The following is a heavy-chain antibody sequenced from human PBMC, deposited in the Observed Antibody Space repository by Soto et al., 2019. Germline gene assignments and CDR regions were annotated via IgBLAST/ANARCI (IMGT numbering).Heavy chain of an antibody. Sequence: VKVSCKASGGTFSSYAISWVRQAPGQGLEWMGGIIPIFGTANYAQKFQGRVTITADESTSTAYMELSSLRSEDTAVYYCARSLVVVVIEDAFDIWGQGTMVTVSS. D-gene: IGHD3-22*01. CDR1: GGTFSSYA. V-gene: IGHV1-69*13. J-gene: IGHJ3*02. CDR2: IIPIFGTA. CDR3: ARSLVVVVIEDAFDI.